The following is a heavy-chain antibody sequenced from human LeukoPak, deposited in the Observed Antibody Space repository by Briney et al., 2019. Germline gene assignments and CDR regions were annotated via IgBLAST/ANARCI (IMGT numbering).Heavy chain of an antibody. J-gene: IGHJ4*02. D-gene: IGHD6-13*01. CDR2: IYYSGST. CDR3: ARVNSSSWHLDY. Sequence: SETLSLTCTVSSGSISTYYWSWIRQPPGKALECIGYIYYSGSTDYNPSLKSRVTVSVDTSKNQFSLKLISVTAADTAVYYCARVNSSSWHLDYWGQGTLVTVSS. CDR1: SGSISTYY. V-gene: IGHV4-59*13.